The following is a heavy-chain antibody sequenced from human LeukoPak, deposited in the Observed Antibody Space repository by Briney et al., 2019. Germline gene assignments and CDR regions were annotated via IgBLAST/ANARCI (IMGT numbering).Heavy chain of an antibody. V-gene: IGHV3-30*03. Sequence: GGSLRLPCAASGFTFSSYWMSWVRQAPGRGLEWVASISYDGRDKYYVDSVKGRFFISKDSSMSTLYLDMNSLRPEDTALYYCVRDLYSRSPYFDVWGQGTLVTVSS. CDR2: ISYDGRDK. J-gene: IGHJ4*02. CDR3: VRDLYSRSPYFDV. CDR1: GFTFSSYW. D-gene: IGHD2-21*01.